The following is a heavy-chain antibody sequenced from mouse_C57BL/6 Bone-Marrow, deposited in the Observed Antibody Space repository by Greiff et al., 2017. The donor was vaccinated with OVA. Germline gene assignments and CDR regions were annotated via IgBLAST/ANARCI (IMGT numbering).Heavy chain of an antibody. CDR1: GFTFSSYA. D-gene: IGHD1-1*01. CDR3: AVGPPYYDSSYCAMDY. V-gene: IGHV5-4*01. J-gene: IGHJ4*01. CDR2: ISDGGSYT. Sequence: EVQRVESGGGLVKPGGSLKLSCAASGFTFSSYAMSWVRQTPEKRLEWVATISDGGSYTYYPDNVKGVFPIPRDNAKNNLYLQMSQLTSENTAMYYCAVGPPYYDSSYCAMDYWGQGTSVTVSS.